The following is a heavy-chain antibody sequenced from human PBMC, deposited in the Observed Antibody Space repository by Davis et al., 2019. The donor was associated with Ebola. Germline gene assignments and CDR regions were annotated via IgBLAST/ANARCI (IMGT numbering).Heavy chain of an antibody. J-gene: IGHJ4*02. CDR2: ISGDGTLT. CDR3: GKADCGGDCRVVDF. Sequence: GGSLRLSCAASGFTVSSNYMSWVRQAPGKGLECVSLISGDGTLTYYADSVKGRFTISRDSSKNSLYLQMNSLRSDDTALYYCGKADCGGDCRVVDFWGQGTLVTVSA. D-gene: IGHD2-21*02. CDR1: GFTVSSNY. V-gene: IGHV3-43*02.